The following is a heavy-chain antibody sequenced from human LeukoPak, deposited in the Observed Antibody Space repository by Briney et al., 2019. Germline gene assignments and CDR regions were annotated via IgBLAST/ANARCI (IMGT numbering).Heavy chain of an antibody. D-gene: IGHD1-26*01. CDR3: AKDGEASASIGGTMGIDY. CDR1: RFIFSHYA. Sequence: GGSLRLSCAASRFIFSHYAMNWVRQAPGKGLEWVSAISGSGYSTYYADSVKGRFTISRDNSKNTLYLQMNSLRLEDTAIYYCAKDGEASASIGGTMGIDYWGQGTLVTVSS. V-gene: IGHV3-23*01. CDR2: ISGSGYST. J-gene: IGHJ4*02.